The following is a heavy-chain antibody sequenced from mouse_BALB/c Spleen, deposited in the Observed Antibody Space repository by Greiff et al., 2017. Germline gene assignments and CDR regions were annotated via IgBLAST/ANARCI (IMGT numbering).Heavy chain of an antibody. Sequence: VQLKQSGPGLVKPSQSLSLTCTVTGYPITSDYAWNWIRQFPGNKLEWMGYISYSGSTSYNPSLKSRISITRDTSKNQFFLQLNSVTTEDTATYYCARSGSSYEYFDVWGAGTTVTVSS. CDR2: ISYSGST. CDR3: ARSGSSYEYFDV. V-gene: IGHV3-2*02. CDR1: GYPITSDYA. J-gene: IGHJ1*01. D-gene: IGHD1-1*01.